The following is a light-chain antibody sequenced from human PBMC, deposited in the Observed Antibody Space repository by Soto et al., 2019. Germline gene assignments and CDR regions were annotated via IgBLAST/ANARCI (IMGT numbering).Light chain of an antibody. V-gene: IGKV3-11*01. CDR1: QSVSSY. CDR3: QQFSSYPLT. Sequence: EMVLTHSPSTLSLSPWERATLSCRSSQSVSSYLACYQQKPGQAPRLLIYDASNRATGIPARFSGRGSGTDFTLTISRLEPEDFAVYYCQQFSSYPLTFGGGTKV. J-gene: IGKJ4*01. CDR2: DAS.